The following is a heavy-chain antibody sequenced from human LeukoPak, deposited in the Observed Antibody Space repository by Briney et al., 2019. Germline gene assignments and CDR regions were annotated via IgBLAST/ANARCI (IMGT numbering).Heavy chain of an antibody. V-gene: IGHV1-18*01. CDR2: ISAYNGNT. J-gene: IGHJ6*02. Sequence: GASVKVSCKASGYTFTSYGISWVRQAPGQGLEWMGWISAYNGNTNYAQKLQGRVTMTTDTSTSTAYMELRSLRSDDTAVYYCARPYLYGDYVPEGMDVWGQGTTVTVSS. CDR3: ARPYLYGDYVPEGMDV. D-gene: IGHD4-17*01. CDR1: GYTFTSYG.